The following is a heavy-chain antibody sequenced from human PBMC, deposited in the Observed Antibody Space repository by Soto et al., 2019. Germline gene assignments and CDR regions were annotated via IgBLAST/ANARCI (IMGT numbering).Heavy chain of an antibody. Sequence: SVKVSCKTSGYTFTNFGLSWVRQAPGQGLEWMGWINAGNGNTKYSQKFQGRVTITRDTSASTAYMELSSLRSENTAVYYCARSIVVVTALDYWGQGTLVTVSS. V-gene: IGHV1-3*01. D-gene: IGHD2-21*02. CDR2: INAGNGNT. CDR1: GYTFTNFG. J-gene: IGHJ4*02. CDR3: ARSIVVVTALDY.